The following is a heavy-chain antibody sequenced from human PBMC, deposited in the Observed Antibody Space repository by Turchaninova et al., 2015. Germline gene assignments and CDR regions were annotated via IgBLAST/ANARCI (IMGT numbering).Heavy chain of an antibody. J-gene: IGHJ6*02. CDR1: GFTFSRFE. V-gene: IGHV3-48*03. Sequence: GFTFSRFELIVVVQAPGKGLAWVSYMSSSGSTIYYADSVKGRFTISRDNAKNSLYLQMNSLRAEDTAVYYCARDSAAAGMDVWGQGTTVTVSS. CDR2: MSSSGSTI. D-gene: IGHD6-13*01. CDR3: ARDSAAAGMDV.